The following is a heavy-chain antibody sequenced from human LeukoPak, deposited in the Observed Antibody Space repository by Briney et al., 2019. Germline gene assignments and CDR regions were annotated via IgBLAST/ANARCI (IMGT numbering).Heavy chain of an antibody. Sequence: ASVKVSCKASGYSFTDYYMHWVRPAPARGLEWMGWINPNSGGKNYAQKFQGRVTMTRDTSISTAYMELSRLRSDDTDGYYCARGPPRIAAAMYRFDYWGQGTLVTVSS. J-gene: IGHJ4*02. CDR1: GYSFTDYY. CDR2: INPNSGGK. V-gene: IGHV1-2*02. CDR3: ARGPPRIAAAMYRFDY. D-gene: IGHD6-13*01.